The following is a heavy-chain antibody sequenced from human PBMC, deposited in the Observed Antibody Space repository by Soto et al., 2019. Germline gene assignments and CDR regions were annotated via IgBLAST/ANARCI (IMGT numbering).Heavy chain of an antibody. CDR3: ATPYYYDSSGSFGC. Sequence: QVQLVQSGAEVKKPGASVKAACKASGYTFTSYDMHWVRQAPGQRPEWMGWLNAGNGNTKYSQKFQGRVTITRDISANTAYMELSSLTSEDTAIYYCATPYYYDSSGSFGCWGQGTRVTVSS. CDR2: LNAGNGNT. J-gene: IGHJ4*02. CDR1: GYTFTSYD. D-gene: IGHD3-22*01. V-gene: IGHV1-3*01.